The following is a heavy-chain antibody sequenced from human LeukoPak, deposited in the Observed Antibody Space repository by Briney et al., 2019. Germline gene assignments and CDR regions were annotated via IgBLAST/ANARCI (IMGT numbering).Heavy chain of an antibody. V-gene: IGHV3-30-3*01. D-gene: IGHD3-9*01. CDR1: GFTFSSYA. J-gene: IGHJ4*02. CDR2: ISYDGSNK. Sequence: PGGSLRLSCAASGFTFSSYAMHWVRQAPGKGLEWVAVISYDGSNKYYADSVKGRFTISRDNSKNTLYLQMNSLRAEDTAVYYCARGIAAPDHYDILTASGTGFDYWGQGTLVTVSS. CDR3: ARGIAAPDHYDILTASGTGFDY.